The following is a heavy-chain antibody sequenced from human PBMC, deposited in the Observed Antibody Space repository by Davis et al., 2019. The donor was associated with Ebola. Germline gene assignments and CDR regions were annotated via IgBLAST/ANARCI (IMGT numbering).Heavy chain of an antibody. D-gene: IGHD6-19*01. V-gene: IGHV1-69*02. J-gene: IGHJ4*02. Sequence: AASVKVSCKASGGTFSRYTISWVRQAPGQGLEWMGRIIPILGIANYAQKFQGRVTITADESTSTAYMELGSLRSEDTAVYYCARSWGIAVVGDYFDYWGQGTLVTVSS. CDR3: ARSWGIAVVGDYFDY. CDR1: GGTFSRYT. CDR2: IIPILGIA.